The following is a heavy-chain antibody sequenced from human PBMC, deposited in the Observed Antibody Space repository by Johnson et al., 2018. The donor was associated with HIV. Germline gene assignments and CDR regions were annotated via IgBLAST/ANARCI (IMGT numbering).Heavy chain of an antibody. CDR2: ISSSGSAI. CDR3: ARSKDCIAGSCPDAFDI. Sequence: VQLVESGGGVVQPGRSLSLSCAASGFTFSSYAMHWVRQAPGKGLEWVSYISSSGSAIYSADSVKGRFTISRDNAKNSLYLQMNSLGAEDTAVYYCARSKDCIAGSCPDAFDIWGQGTMLIVSS. CDR1: GFTFSSYA. D-gene: IGHD2-15*01. V-gene: IGHV3-48*03. J-gene: IGHJ3*02.